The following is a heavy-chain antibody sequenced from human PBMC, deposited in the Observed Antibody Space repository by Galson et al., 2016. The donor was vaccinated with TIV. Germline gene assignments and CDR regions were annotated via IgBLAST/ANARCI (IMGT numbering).Heavy chain of an antibody. CDR3: AKGLKGTPGIDYNMDV. Sequence: SVKVSCKASDYTFTSYGISWVRQAPGQGLEWMGWISAYTGNTNYAQKFQGRVTLTTDTSTSTAYMDLRSLRYDDTAVYYCAKGLKGTPGIDYNMDVWGQGTTVTVSS. V-gene: IGHV1-18*01. CDR1: DYTFTSYG. D-gene: IGHD1-7*01. J-gene: IGHJ6*02. CDR2: ISAYTGNT.